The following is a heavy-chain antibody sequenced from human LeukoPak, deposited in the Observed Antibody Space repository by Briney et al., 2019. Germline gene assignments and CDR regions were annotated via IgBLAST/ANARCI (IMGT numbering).Heavy chain of an antibody. V-gene: IGHV3-74*01. D-gene: IGHD3-22*01. CDR2: INTDGRGT. CDR3: ARSRSGSFDY. CDR1: GYTFSSFW. Sequence: PGGSLRLSCAAPGYTFSSFWIHWVRQAPGKGLVWVSRINTDGRGTTYADSVKGRFTISRDNAKNTLYLQMNSLRAEDTAVYYCARSRSGSFDYWGQGTLVTVSS. J-gene: IGHJ4*02.